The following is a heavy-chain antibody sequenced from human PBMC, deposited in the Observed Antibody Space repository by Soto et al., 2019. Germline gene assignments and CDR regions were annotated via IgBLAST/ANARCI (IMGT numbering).Heavy chain of an antibody. CDR1: GYTFTSYG. CDR2: ISAYNGNT. CDR3: ARVKGSGYHNWFDP. J-gene: IGHJ5*02. D-gene: IGHD3-22*01. V-gene: IGHV1-18*01. Sequence: ASVKVSCKASGYTFTSYGVSWVRQAPGQGLEWMGWISAYNGNTNYAQKLQGRVTMTTDTSTSTAYMELRSLRSDDTAVYYCARVKGSGYHNWFDPWGQGTLVTVSS.